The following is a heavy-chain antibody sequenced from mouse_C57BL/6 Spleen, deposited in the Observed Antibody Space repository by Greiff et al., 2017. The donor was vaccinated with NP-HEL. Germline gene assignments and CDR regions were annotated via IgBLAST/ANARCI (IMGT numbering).Heavy chain of an antibody. D-gene: IGHD4-1*01. Sequence: EVKLVESGGGLVKPGGSLKLSCAASGFTFSDYGMHWVRQAPEKGLEWVAYISSGSSTIYYADTVKVRFTISRDNAKNTLVLQMTSLRSEDTAMYYGARLGRWFAYWGQGTLVTVSA. CDR1: GFTFSDYG. CDR3: ARLGRWFAY. J-gene: IGHJ3*01. CDR2: ISSGSSTI. V-gene: IGHV5-17*01.